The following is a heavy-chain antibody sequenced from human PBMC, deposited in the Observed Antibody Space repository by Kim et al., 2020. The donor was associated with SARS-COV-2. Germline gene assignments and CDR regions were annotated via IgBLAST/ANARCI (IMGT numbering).Heavy chain of an antibody. V-gene: IGHV1-3*01. J-gene: IGHJ4*02. CDR1: GYTFTSYA. Sequence: ASVKVSCKASGYTFTSYAMHWVRQAPGQRLEWMGWINAGNGNTKYSQKFQGRVTITRDTSASTAYMELSSLRSEDTAVYYCARDRQMWIAAAGTRYWGQGTLVTVSS. CDR3: ARDRQMWIAAAGTRY. D-gene: IGHD6-13*01. CDR2: INAGNGNT.